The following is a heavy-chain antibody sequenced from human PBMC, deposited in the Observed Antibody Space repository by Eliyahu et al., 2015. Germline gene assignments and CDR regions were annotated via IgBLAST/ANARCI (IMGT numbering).Heavy chain of an antibody. CDR2: ISRIPSYI. CDR3: ASEIAAHFDY. J-gene: IGHJ4*02. Sequence: EVRLVXSXGGLVLPGXSLRXSCAASGXXFSNYAMNWVRQAPGKGLEWVSSISRIPSYIYYAGSVQGRFTISRDNTKNSLFLQMDSLRPEDTAIYYCASEIAAHFDYWGQGTLVTVSS. CDR1: GXXFSNYA. V-gene: IGHV3-21*01. D-gene: IGHD6-25*01.